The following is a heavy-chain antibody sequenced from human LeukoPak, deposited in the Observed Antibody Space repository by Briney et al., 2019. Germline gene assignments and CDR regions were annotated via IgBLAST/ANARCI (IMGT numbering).Heavy chain of an antibody. J-gene: IGHJ6*03. V-gene: IGHV3-15*01. CDR2: IKSKTDGGTT. D-gene: IGHD3-3*01. Sequence: GGSLRLSCAASGFSFSNAWMSWVRQAPGKGLEWVGRIKSKTDGGTTDYAAPVKGRFTISRDDSKNTLYLQMNSLKTEDTAVYYCTTAPVESYYYYYMDVWGKGTTVTVSS. CDR3: TTAPVESYYYYYMDV. CDR1: GFSFSNAW.